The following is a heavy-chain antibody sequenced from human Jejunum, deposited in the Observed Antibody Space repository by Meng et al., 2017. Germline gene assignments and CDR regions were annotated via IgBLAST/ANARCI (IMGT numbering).Heavy chain of an antibody. CDR1: GFIFSNFE. V-gene: IGHV3-48*03. J-gene: IGHJ4*02. D-gene: IGHD3-3*01. Sequence: GGSLRLSCAASGFIFSNFEMNWVRQAPGKGLEWVSYISSSGSTIYYADSVKGRFTISRDNAKNSLFLQMNSLRADDTAVYYCARQFNYDYWSGYSSYYFAYWGQGTLVTVSS. CDR2: ISSSGSTI. CDR3: ARQFNYDYWSGYSSYYFAY.